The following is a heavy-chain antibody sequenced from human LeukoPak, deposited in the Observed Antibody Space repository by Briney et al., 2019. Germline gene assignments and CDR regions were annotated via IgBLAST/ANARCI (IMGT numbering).Heavy chain of an antibody. Sequence: SETLSLTCTVSGGSISSYYWSWIRQPAGKGLEWIGRIYTSGSTNYNPSLKSRVTISLDTSKNQLSLKLRSVTAADTAVYYCAGHHPRNTVDFWGQGTLVTVSS. CDR2: IYTSGST. V-gene: IGHV4-4*07. D-gene: IGHD2/OR15-2a*01. J-gene: IGHJ4*02. CDR3: AGHHPRNTVDF. CDR1: GGSISSYY.